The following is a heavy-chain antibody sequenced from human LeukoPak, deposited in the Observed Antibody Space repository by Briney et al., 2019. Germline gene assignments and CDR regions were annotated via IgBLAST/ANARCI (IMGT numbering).Heavy chain of an antibody. D-gene: IGHD2-2*01. J-gene: IGHJ4*02. CDR2: IIPVFGTA. CDR3: ARGYCSSTSCFLDY. CDR1: GATFTTYA. Sequence: EASVKVSCKASGATFTTYAMIWVRQAPGQGLEWMGGIIPVFGTANYAQRFQGRVTITTDESTSTAYMELTSLRSEDTAVYYCARGYCSSTSCFLDYWGQGTLVTVSS. V-gene: IGHV1-69*05.